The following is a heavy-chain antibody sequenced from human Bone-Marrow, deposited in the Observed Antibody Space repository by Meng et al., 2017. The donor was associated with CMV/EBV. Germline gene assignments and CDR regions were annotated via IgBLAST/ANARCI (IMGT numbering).Heavy chain of an antibody. D-gene: IGHD1-26*01. J-gene: IGHJ4*02. CDR1: GGSISSSSYY. CDR3: ARQAGTVVGATGYLDY. Sequence: ESLKISCTVSGGSISSSSYYWGWIRQPPGKGLEWIGSIYYSGSTYYNPSLKSRVTISVDTSKNQFSLKLSSVTAADTAVYYCARQAGTVVGATGYLDYWGQGTLVTVSS. CDR2: IYYSGST. V-gene: IGHV4-39*01.